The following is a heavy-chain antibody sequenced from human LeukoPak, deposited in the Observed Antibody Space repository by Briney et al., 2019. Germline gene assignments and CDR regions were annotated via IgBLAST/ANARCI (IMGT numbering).Heavy chain of an antibody. D-gene: IGHD3-10*01. J-gene: IGHJ5*02. Sequence: GGSLRLSCAASGFTFNSYAMSWVRHAPGKGLELVSAISGSGGSTYYADSVKGRFTISRDNSKNTLYLQMNSLRAEDTAVYYCAKDSARLARGEFDPWGQGTLVTVSS. CDR2: ISGSGGST. V-gene: IGHV3-23*01. CDR3: AKDSARLARGEFDP. CDR1: GFTFNSYA.